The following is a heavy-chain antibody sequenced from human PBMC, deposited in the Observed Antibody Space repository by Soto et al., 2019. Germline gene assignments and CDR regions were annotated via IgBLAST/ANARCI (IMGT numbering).Heavy chain of an antibody. D-gene: IGHD6-13*01. CDR1: SGSISSSNW. J-gene: IGHJ5*02. CDR3: ARARLVPNWFDP. V-gene: IGHV4-4*02. CDR2: IYHSGST. Sequence: QVQLQESGPGLVKPSGTLSLTCAVSSGSISSSNWWSWVRQPPGKGLEWIGEIYHSGSTNCNPSLKGRVTISVDKSKNQFSLKLSSVTAADTAVYYCARARLVPNWFDPWGQGTLVTVSS.